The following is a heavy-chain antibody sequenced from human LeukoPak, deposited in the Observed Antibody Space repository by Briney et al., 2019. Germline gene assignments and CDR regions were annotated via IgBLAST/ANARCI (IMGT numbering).Heavy chain of an antibody. J-gene: IGHJ4*02. CDR3: ARDQDGYNYDY. Sequence: ASVKVSCKASGYTFTGDYVHWVRQAPGQGLEWMGWINPNSGGTNYAQKFQGRVTMTRDTSINTAYMELSRLTSDDTAVYYCARDQDGYNYDYWGQGTLVNVSS. V-gene: IGHV1-2*02. CDR1: GYTFTGDY. CDR2: INPNSGGT. D-gene: IGHD5-24*01.